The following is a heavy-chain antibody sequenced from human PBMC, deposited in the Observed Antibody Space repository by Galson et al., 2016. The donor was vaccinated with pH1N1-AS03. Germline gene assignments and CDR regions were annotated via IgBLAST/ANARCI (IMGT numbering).Heavy chain of an antibody. CDR1: GFTFDYFY. V-gene: IGHV3-11*01. D-gene: IGHD6-13*01. J-gene: IGHJ4*02. Sequence: SLRLSCAASGFTFDYFYMSWIRQAPGKGLEWISFISTAGITTHYADSVKGRFTISRDNANNSLYLEMTSLRPEDTAIYYCARSWNYFNLWGQGVLVTVSS. CDR2: ISTAGITT. CDR3: ARSWNYFNL.